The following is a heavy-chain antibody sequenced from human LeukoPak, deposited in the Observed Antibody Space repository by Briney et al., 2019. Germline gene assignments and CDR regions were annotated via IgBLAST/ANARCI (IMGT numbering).Heavy chain of an antibody. J-gene: IGHJ4*02. CDR2: IYYSGST. Sequence: SETLSLTCAVYGGSFSGYYWSWIRQPPGKGLEWIGYIYYSGSTNYNPSLKSRVTISVDTSKNQFSLKLSSVTAADTAVYYCARYSGYEDYWGQGTLVTVSS. V-gene: IGHV4-59*08. D-gene: IGHD5-12*01. CDR3: ARYSGYEDY. CDR1: GGSFSGYY.